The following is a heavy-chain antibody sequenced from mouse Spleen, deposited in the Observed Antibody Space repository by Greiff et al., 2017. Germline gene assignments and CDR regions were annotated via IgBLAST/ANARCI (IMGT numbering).Heavy chain of an antibody. V-gene: IGHV14-1*02. J-gene: IGHJ2*01. D-gene: IGHD2-1*01. CDR2: IDPENGNT. CDR3: AREGTYYGNYDY. CDR1: GFNIKDYY. Sequence: VQLKQSGAELVRPGALVKLSCKASGFNIKDYYMHWVKQRPEQGLEWIGWIDPENGNTIYDPKFQGKASITADKSSSTAYMQLSSLTSEDSAVYFCAREGTYYGNYDYWGQGTTLTVSS.